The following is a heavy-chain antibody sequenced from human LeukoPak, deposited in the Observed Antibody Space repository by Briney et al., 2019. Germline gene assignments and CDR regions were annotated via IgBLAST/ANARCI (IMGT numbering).Heavy chain of an antibody. CDR2: IYYSGST. CDR1: GGSFSGYY. J-gene: IGHJ4*02. CDR3: ARQLSSASCCYDY. Sequence: SETLSLTCAVYGGSFSGYYWSWIRQPPGKGLEWIGYIYYSGSTNYNPSLESRATISVDTSKNRFSLKLSSVTAADTAVYYCARQLSSASCCYDYWGQGTLVTVSS. V-gene: IGHV4-59*08. D-gene: IGHD2-2*01.